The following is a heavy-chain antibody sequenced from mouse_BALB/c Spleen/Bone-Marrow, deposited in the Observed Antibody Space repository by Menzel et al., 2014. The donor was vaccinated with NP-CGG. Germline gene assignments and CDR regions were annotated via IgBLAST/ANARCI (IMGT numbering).Heavy chain of an antibody. CDR1: GYAFASYN. CDR2: XDPYNGGP. V-gene: IGHV1S135*01. D-gene: IGHD1-1*01. J-gene: IGHJ2*01. Sequence: EVQRVESGPELVKPGASVKVSCKASGYAFASYNMHWVKQSHGKSLEWIGYXDPYNGGPRYNQKFKDKATLTVDKSSSTAYMHLNRLTSEDSAVYYCARGRSYYFDYWGQGTILTVSS. CDR3: ARGRSYYFDY.